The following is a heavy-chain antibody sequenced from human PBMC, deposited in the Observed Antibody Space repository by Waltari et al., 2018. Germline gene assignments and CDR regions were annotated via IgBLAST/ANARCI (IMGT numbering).Heavy chain of an antibody. CDR1: GYTFSSYG. J-gene: IGHJ4*02. CDR2: ISYDGSNK. V-gene: IGHV3-30*18. Sequence: QVPLVESGGGVVQPGRSLSLSCADHGYTFSSYGIPRVRQAPGKGLERVAVISYDGSNKYYADSRKGRFTIARDNSKNPLYLQMNSLRAEDTAVYYGAKDLTAATMIVVPIDYWGQGTLVTVSS. CDR3: AKDLTAATMIVVPIDY. D-gene: IGHD3-22*01.